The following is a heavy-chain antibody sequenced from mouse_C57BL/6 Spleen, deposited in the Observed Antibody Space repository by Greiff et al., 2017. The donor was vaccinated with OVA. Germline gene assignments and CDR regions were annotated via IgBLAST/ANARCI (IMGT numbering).Heavy chain of an antibody. D-gene: IGHD2-1*01. J-gene: IGHJ3*01. V-gene: IGHV1-26*01. CDR2: INPNNGGT. CDR1: GYTFTDYY. CDR3: ARVYGNYEEAY. Sequence: DVQLQESGPELVKPGASVKISCKASGYTFTDYYMNWVKQSHGKSLEWIGDINPNNGGTSYNQKFKGKATLTVDKSSSTAYMELRSLTSEDSAVYYCARVYGNYEEAYWGQGTLVTVSA.